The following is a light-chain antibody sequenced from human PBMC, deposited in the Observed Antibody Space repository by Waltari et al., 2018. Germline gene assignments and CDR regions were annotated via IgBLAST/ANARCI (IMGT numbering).Light chain of an antibody. J-gene: IGLJ3*02. Sequence: HSALTQPASVSGSPGQSITISCTGTSSDVGRYNYVSWYQQHPGKPPKLRIYEVSHRPSGVSNRFSGSKSGNMASLTISGLQAEDEGDYYCSSYTISSFWLFGGGTKVTVV. CDR1: SSDVGRYNY. CDR2: EVS. V-gene: IGLV2-14*01. CDR3: SSYTISSFWL.